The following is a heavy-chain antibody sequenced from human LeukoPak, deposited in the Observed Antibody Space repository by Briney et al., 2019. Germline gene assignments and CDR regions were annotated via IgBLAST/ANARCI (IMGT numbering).Heavy chain of an antibody. D-gene: IGHD2-2*03. J-gene: IGHJ4*02. CDR2: ISSSGGST. CDR1: RFTFSSYG. Sequence: PGGTLRLSCAASRFTFSSYGMSWVRQAPGKGLEWVSGISSSGGSTYYADSVKGRFTISRDNSRNTLYLQMNSLRDEDTAVYYCAKDSHWILFDDWGQGTLVTVSS. V-gene: IGHV3-23*01. CDR3: AKDSHWILFDD.